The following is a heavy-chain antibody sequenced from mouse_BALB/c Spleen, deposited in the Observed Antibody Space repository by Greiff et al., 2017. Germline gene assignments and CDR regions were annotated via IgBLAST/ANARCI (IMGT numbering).Heavy chain of an antibody. CDR1: GYTFPSSY. Sequence: QVQLQQPGAELVKPGASGKLSCRASGYTFPSSYMYWVKQRPGQGLEWIGGINPSNGGTNFNEKFKSKATLTVDKSSSTAYMQLSSLTSEDSAVYYCTRDYPRGGFAYWGQGTLVTVSA. J-gene: IGHJ3*01. CDR3: TRDYPRGGFAY. V-gene: IGHV1S81*02. D-gene: IGHD2-4*01. CDR2: INPSNGGT.